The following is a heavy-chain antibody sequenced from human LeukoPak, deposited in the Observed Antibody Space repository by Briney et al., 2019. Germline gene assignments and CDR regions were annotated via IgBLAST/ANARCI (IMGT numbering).Heavy chain of an antibody. D-gene: IGHD3-10*01. CDR1: GYIFTGYY. Sequence: ASVKVSCKASGYIFTGYYMHWVRQAPGQGLEWMGRINSNSGGTNYAQKFQGRVTMTRDTSISTAYMELSRLRSDDTAVYYCARAAVRGVRGYYMDVWGKGTTVTVSS. V-gene: IGHV1-2*06. CDR3: ARAAVRGVRGYYMDV. CDR2: INSNSGGT. J-gene: IGHJ6*03.